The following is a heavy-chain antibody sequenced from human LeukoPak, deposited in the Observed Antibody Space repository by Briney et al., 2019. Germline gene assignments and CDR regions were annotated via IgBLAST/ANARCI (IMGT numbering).Heavy chain of an antibody. J-gene: IGHJ3*02. V-gene: IGHV3-30-3*01. D-gene: IGHD6-25*01. CDR2: ISYDGSNK. CDR1: GFTFSSYA. Sequence: GGSLRLSCAASGFTFSSYAMHWVRQAPGKGLEWVAVISYDGSNKYYADSVKGRFTISRDNSKNTLYLQMNSLRAEDTAVYYCARDKSLVAAAGAFDIWGQGTMVTVSS. CDR3: ARDKSLVAAAGAFDI.